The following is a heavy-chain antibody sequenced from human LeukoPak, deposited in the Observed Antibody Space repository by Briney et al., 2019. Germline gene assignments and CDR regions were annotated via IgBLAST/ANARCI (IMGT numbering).Heavy chain of an antibody. CDR3: ARVKAAAGTVFDY. D-gene: IGHD6-13*01. CDR1: GGTFSSYA. CDR2: IIPILGIA. Sequence: SVKVSCKASGGTFSSYAISWVRQAPGQGLEWMGRIIPILGIANYAQKFQGRVTITADKSTRTAYMEMSSLRSEDTAVYYCARVKAAAGTVFDYWGQGTLVTVSS. V-gene: IGHV1-69*04. J-gene: IGHJ4*02.